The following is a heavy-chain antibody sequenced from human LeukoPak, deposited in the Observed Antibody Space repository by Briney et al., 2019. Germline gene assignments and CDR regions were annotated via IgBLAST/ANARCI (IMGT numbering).Heavy chain of an antibody. CDR1: GYTFTSYD. V-gene: IGHV1-8*01. CDR2: MNPNSGNT. Sequence: ASVKVSCKASGYTFTSYDINWVRQATGQGLEWMGWMNPNSGNTGYAQKFQGRVTMTRNTSISTAYMELSSLRSEDTAVYYCARGQGALLWFGEMVGPQYYYYMDVWGKGTTVTISS. J-gene: IGHJ6*03. CDR3: ARGQGALLWFGEMVGPQYYYYMDV. D-gene: IGHD3-10*01.